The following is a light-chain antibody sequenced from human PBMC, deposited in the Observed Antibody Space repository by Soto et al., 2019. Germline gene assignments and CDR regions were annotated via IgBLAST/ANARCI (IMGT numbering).Light chain of an antibody. CDR3: QQYNNWPFT. CDR1: QSFRGL. CDR2: ESS. V-gene: IGKV3D-15*01. J-gene: IGKJ5*01. Sequence: EIVMPQSPVTLSLSPGERATLSCRASQSFRGLLAWYQQKPGQAPRLLIYESSHRATGVPARFTGSGSGTEFTLTISSLQSEDFAVYYCQQYNNWPFTFGQGTRLEIK.